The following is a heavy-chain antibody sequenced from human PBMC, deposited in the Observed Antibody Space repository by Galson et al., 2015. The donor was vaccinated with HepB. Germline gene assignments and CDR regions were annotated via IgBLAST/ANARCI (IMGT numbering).Heavy chain of an antibody. Sequence: SLRLSCAASRFTFSSYGMHWVRQAPGKGLEWVAVIWYDGSNQDYADSVKGRFTISRDNSKNTLYLQMNSLRAEDTAVYYCAKDLVRTQSAMDVWGQGTTVTVSS. CDR2: IWYDGSNQ. V-gene: IGHV3-33*06. CDR1: RFTFSSYG. CDR3: AKDLVRTQSAMDV. D-gene: IGHD1-14*01. J-gene: IGHJ6*02.